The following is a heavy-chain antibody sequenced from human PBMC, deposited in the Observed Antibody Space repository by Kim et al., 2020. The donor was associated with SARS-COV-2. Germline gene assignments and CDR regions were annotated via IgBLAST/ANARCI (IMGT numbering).Heavy chain of an antibody. CDR3: ARGGNIVVVLAAMTLDY. D-gene: IGHD2-2*01. CDR2: INPSGGST. V-gene: IGHV1-46*01. CDR1: GYTFTSYY. Sequence: ASVKVSCKASGYTFTSYYMHWVRQAPGQGLEWMGIINPSGGSTSYAQKFQGRVTMTRDTSTSTDYMELCSLRSEDTAVYYCARGGNIVVVLAAMTLDYWGQGTLVTVSS. J-gene: IGHJ4*02.